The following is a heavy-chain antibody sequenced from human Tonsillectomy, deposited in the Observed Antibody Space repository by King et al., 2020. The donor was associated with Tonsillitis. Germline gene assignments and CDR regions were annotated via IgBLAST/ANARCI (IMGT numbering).Heavy chain of an antibody. Sequence: VQLVESGGGVVQPGRSLRLSCAASGFTFSSYGMHWVRQAPGKGLEWVAVISYDGSNKYYADSVKGRFTISRDNSKNTLYLQMNSLRAEDTAVYYCAKDRRYYDSSGYHDYRGQGTLVTVSS. CDR2: ISYDGSNK. V-gene: IGHV3-30*18. J-gene: IGHJ4*02. CDR3: AKDRRYYDSSGYHDY. D-gene: IGHD3-22*01. CDR1: GFTFSSYG.